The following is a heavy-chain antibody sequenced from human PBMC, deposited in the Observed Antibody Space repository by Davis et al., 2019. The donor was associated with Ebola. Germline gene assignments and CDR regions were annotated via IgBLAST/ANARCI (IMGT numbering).Heavy chain of an antibody. CDR3: ARNKGFEILTDYFDY. J-gene: IGHJ4*02. CDR2: IYTDGTT. CDR1: GFTVSSNL. D-gene: IGHD3-9*01. V-gene: IGHV3-66*01. Sequence: PGGSLRLSCAASGFTVSSNLMSWVRQAPGKGLEWVSVIYTDGTTYYADSVKGRFTISRDNSRNTVSLQMNSLRGEDTAVYYCARNKGFEILTDYFDYWGQGTLVTSPQ.